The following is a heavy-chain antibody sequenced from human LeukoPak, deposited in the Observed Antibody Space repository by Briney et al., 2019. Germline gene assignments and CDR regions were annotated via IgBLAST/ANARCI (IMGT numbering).Heavy chain of an antibody. CDR2: ISSSGSTI. Sequence: PGGSLRLSCAASGFTFSSYEMNWVRQAPGKGLEWVSYISSSGSTIYYADSVKGRFTISRDNAKNSLYLQMNSLRAEDTAVYYCARDPGYYDILTGFNYYYYYGMDVWGKGTTVTVSS. J-gene: IGHJ6*04. CDR3: ARDPGYYDILTGFNYYYYYGMDV. CDR1: GFTFSSYE. D-gene: IGHD3-9*01. V-gene: IGHV3-48*03.